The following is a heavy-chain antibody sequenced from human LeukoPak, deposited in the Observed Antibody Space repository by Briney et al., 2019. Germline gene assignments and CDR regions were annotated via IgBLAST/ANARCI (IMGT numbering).Heavy chain of an antibody. J-gene: IGHJ4*02. CDR2: INHSGST. CDR3: ASRVRDSSGYYLGFDY. CDR1: GGSFSGYY. V-gene: IGHV4-34*01. Sequence: SETLSLTCAVYGGSFSGYYWSWIRQPPGKGLEWIGEINHSGSTNYNPSLKSRITISVDTSKNQFSLKLSSVTAADTAVYYCASRVRDSSGYYLGFDYWGQGTLVTVSS. D-gene: IGHD3-22*01.